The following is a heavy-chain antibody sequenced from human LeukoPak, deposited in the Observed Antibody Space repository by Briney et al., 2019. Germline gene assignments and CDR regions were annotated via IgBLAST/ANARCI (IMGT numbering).Heavy chain of an antibody. CDR2: IRYDGSNK. Sequence: GGSLRLSCAASGFTFSSYGMHWVRQAPGKGLEWVAFIRYDGSNKYYADSVKGRFTISRDNSKNTLYLQMNSLRAEDTAVYYCAKDPRHIAARLTDYWGQGTLVTVSS. V-gene: IGHV3-30*02. D-gene: IGHD6-6*01. CDR3: AKDPRHIAARLTDY. J-gene: IGHJ4*02. CDR1: GFTFSSYG.